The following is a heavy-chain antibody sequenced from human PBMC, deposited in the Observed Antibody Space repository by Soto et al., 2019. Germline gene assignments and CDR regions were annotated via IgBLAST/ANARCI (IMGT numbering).Heavy chain of an antibody. J-gene: IGHJ6*02. CDR3: ARVAYNWNYRYYYGMDV. D-gene: IGHD1-7*01. CDR2: ISAYNGNT. Sequence: ASVKVSCKASGYTFTSYGISWVRQAPGQGLEWMGWISAYNGNTNYAQKLQGRVTMTTDTSTSTAYMELRSLRSDDTAVYYCARVAYNWNYRYYYGMDVWGQGTTVTVSS. V-gene: IGHV1-18*01. CDR1: GYTFTSYG.